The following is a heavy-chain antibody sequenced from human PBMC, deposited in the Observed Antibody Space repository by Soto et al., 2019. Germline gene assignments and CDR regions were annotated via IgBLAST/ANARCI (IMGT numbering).Heavy chain of an antibody. D-gene: IGHD3-9*01. Sequence: QVQLVQSGAEVKKPGSSVKVSCKASGGTFSSYAISWVRQAPGQGLEWMGGIIPIFGTANYAQKFQGRVKITGDQSTSTAFMELGSLRSEDTAGYYWARVLDDILTGYPLVDYYGMDVWGQGTTVTVSS. V-gene: IGHV1-69*12. CDR1: GGTFSSYA. CDR3: ARVLDDILTGYPLVDYYGMDV. CDR2: IIPIFGTA. J-gene: IGHJ6*02.